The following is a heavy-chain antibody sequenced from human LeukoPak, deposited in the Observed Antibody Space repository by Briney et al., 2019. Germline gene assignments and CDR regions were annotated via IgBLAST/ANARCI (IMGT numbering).Heavy chain of an antibody. CDR3: AKMYGPSED. D-gene: IGHD2-8*01. Sequence: GGSLRLSCGASGFTFSSFPMSWVRQAPGKGLEWVSSISETGAGTYYADSVKGRFTTSRDNSKNTLHLQLKSLRAEDAAVYYCAKMYGPSEDWGQGTLVTVSS. J-gene: IGHJ4*02. CDR1: GFTFSSFP. V-gene: IGHV3-23*01. CDR2: ISETGAGT.